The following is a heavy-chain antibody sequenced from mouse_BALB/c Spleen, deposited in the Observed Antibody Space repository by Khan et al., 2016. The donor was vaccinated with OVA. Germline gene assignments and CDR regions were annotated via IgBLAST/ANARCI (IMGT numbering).Heavy chain of an antibody. CDR1: GFTFSTYG. CDR2: INSNGYYT. V-gene: IGHV5-6*01. J-gene: IGHJ3*01. CDR3: ASHLTGSFAY. D-gene: IGHD4-1*01. Sequence: VQLVESGGDLVKPGGSLRLSCAASGFTFSTYGMSWVRQFPDKRLEWVATINSNGYYTYYPNTLKGRFTFSRNNAENTLYLQMSSLKSEDTAIYDCASHLTGSFAYWGHGTLVTVSA.